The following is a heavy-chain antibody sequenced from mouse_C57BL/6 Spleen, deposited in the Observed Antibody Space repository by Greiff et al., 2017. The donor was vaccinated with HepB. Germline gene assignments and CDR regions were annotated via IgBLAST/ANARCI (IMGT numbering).Heavy chain of an antibody. D-gene: IGHD2-5*01. CDR3: ARRKTYYSNLYYFDY. CDR2: INPSTGGT. CDR1: GYSFTGYY. J-gene: IGHJ2*01. V-gene: IGHV1-42*01. Sequence: EVQLQQSGPELVKPGASVKISCKASGYSFTGYYMNWVKQSPEKSLEWIGEINPSTGGTTYNQKFKAKATLTVDKSSSTAYMQLKSLTSEDSAVYYCARRKTYYSNLYYFDYWGQGTTLTVSS.